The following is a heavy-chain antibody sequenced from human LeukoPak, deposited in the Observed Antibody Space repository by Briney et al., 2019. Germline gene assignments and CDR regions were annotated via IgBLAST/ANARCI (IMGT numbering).Heavy chain of an antibody. CDR2: IKQDGSEK. CDR1: GFTFSSYW. CDR3: ARDQGRGHGWPIDY. V-gene: IGHV3-7*01. D-gene: IGHD6-19*01. Sequence: PGGSLRLSCAASGFTFSSYWMSWVRQAPGKGLEWVANIKQDGSEKYYVDSVKGRFTISRDNAKNSLYLQMNSLRAEDTAVYYCARDQGRGHGWPIDYWGQGTLVTVSS. J-gene: IGHJ4*02.